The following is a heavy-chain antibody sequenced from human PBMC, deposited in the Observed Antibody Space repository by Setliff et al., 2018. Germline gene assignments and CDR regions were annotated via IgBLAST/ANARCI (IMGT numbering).Heavy chain of an antibody. CDR2: ISGSGGST. CDR3: AKDSLSGWRTGGFDY. Sequence: GSLRLSCAASGFTFSSYAMSWVRQAPGKGLEWVSAISGSGGSTDYADSVKGRFTISRDNSKNTLYLQMNSLRAEDTAVYYCAKDSLSGWRTGGFDYWGQGTLVTVSS. CDR1: GFTFSSYA. D-gene: IGHD6-19*01. V-gene: IGHV3-23*01. J-gene: IGHJ4*02.